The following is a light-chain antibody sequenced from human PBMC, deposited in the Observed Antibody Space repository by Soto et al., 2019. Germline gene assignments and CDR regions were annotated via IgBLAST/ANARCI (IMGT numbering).Light chain of an antibody. CDR3: SSYISRSTDV. J-gene: IGLJ1*01. CDR2: DVS. CDR1: SSDIGRYNY. Sequence: QSALTQPASVSGSPGQSITISCTGTSSDIGRYNYVSWYQQYPGKAPKFMIYDVSNRPSGVSNRFSGSKSGNTASLTISGLQAEDEADYYCSSYISRSTDVFGTGTKVT. V-gene: IGLV2-14*01.